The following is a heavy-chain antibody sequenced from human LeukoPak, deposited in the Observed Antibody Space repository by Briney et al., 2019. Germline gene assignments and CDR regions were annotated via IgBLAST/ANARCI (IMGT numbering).Heavy chain of an antibody. CDR1: GGSISSSSYY. CDR3: ARQGYCSSTSCSGVPFDY. V-gene: IGHV4-39*01. Sequence: PSETLSLTCTVAGGSISSSSYYWGWLRQPPGKGLEWIGSIYYSGSTYYNPSLKSRVTIAVDTSKNQFSLKLSSVTAADTAVYYCARQGYCSSTSCSGVPFDYWGQGTLVTVSS. D-gene: IGHD2-2*01. CDR2: IYYSGST. J-gene: IGHJ4*02.